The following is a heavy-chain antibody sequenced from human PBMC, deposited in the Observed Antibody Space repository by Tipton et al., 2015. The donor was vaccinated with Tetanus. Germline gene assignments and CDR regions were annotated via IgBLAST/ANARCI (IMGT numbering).Heavy chain of an antibody. J-gene: IGHJ4*02. CDR3: ARVRGYYGSGSYSGRGFDY. CDR1: GGSFSGYY. CDR2: INHSGST. V-gene: IGHV4-34*01. Sequence: TLSLTCAVYGGSFSGYYWSWIRQPPGKGLEWIGEINHSGSTNYNPSLKGRVTISVDTSKNQFSLKLSSVTAADTAVYYCARVRGYYGSGSYSGRGFDYWGQGTLVTVSS. D-gene: IGHD3-10*01.